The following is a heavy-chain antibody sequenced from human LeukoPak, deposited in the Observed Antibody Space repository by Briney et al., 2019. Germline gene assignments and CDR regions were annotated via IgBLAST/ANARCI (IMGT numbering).Heavy chain of an antibody. CDR2: INPDGSNT. V-gene: IGHV3-74*01. D-gene: IGHD6-19*01. Sequence: GGSLRLSCAASGFTFSDYWMHWVRQDPGKGLVWVSYINPDGSNTNYADSVKGRFTISRDNAKNALYLQMNSLRAEDTAVYYCARRSGIAVAGAFDYWGQGTLVTVSS. CDR3: ARRSGIAVAGAFDY. CDR1: GFTFSDYW. J-gene: IGHJ4*02.